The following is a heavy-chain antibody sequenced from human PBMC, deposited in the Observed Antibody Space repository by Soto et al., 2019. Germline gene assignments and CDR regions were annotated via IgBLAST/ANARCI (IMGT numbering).Heavy chain of an antibody. CDR2: ISYDGSNK. J-gene: IGHJ4*02. Sequence: GGSLRLSCAASGFTFSSYGMHWVRQATGKGLEWVAVISYDGSNKYYADSVKGRFTISRDNSKNTLYLQMNSLRAEDTAVYYCAKDFYDFWSGYHDYWGQGTLVTVSS. V-gene: IGHV3-30*18. CDR1: GFTFSSYG. CDR3: AKDFYDFWSGYHDY. D-gene: IGHD3-3*01.